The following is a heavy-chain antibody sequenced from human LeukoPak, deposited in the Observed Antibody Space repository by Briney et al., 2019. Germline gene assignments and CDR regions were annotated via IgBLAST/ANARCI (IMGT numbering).Heavy chain of an antibody. V-gene: IGHV3-23*01. J-gene: IGHJ4*02. D-gene: IGHD3-3*01. CDR2: IGGGGVVT. Sequence: GGSLRLSCAASGFTFSSYGMSWVRQAPGKGLEWVSTIGGGGVVTYYADSVKGRFTISRDNSKNTLYLQMNSLRAEDTALYYCAKVRSAHTFYFDSWGRGTLVTVSS. CDR1: GFTFSSYG. CDR3: AKVRSAHTFYFDS.